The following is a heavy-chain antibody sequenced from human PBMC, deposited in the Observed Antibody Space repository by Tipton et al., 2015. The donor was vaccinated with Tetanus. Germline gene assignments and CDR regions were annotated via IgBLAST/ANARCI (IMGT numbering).Heavy chain of an antibody. CDR2: IGGVDSFT. CDR3: AKGPRLIGGYLDY. Sequence: TLSLTCAASGFTFSSYAMSWVRQAPGKGLECVSVIGGVDSFTGYADSVKGRFTISRDNSKNMLYLQMSSLRADDTAIYYCAKGPRLIGGYLDYWGQGTLVTVSA. V-gene: IGHV3-23*01. D-gene: IGHD3-16*01. CDR1: GFTFSSYA. J-gene: IGHJ4*02.